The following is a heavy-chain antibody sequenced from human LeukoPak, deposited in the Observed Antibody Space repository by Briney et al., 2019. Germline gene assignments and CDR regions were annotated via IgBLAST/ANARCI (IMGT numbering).Heavy chain of an antibody. V-gene: IGHV5-51*01. CDR2: IYPGDSDT. J-gene: IGHJ3*02. CDR1: GYRFTNYW. Sequence: GESLKISCKGSGYRFTNYWIGWVRLMPGKGLEWMGIIYPGDSDTRYSPSFQGQVTISADKSISTAYLQWSSLKASDTAVYYCARHVADSGSLGDAFDIWGQGTMVTVSS. D-gene: IGHD1-26*01. CDR3: ARHVADSGSLGDAFDI.